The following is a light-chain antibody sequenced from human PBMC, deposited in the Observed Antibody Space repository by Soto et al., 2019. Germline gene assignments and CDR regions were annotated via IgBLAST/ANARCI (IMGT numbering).Light chain of an antibody. J-gene: IGKJ3*01. Sequence: EIVLTQSPATLSLSPGERATLSCRASQSVSSYLAWYQQKPGQAPRLLIYDASNRATAIPARFCGSGSGTDFTLTISSLEPEDFAVYYCQQRSNWPITFGHGTKVEIK. CDR3: QQRSNWPIT. CDR1: QSVSSY. V-gene: IGKV3-11*01. CDR2: DAS.